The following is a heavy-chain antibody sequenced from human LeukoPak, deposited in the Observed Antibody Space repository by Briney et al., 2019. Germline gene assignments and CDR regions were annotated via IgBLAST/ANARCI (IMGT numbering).Heavy chain of an antibody. CDR1: GFTFSSYA. CDR2: ISYDGSNK. CDR3: ARPHGWRLLQNYFDC. Sequence: GGSLRLSCAASGFTFSSYAMHWVRQAPGKGLEWVAVISYDGSNKYYADSVKGRFTISRDNSKNTLYLQMNSLRAEDTAVYYCARPHGWRLLQNYFDCWGQGTLVTVSS. J-gene: IGHJ4*02. D-gene: IGHD3-22*01. V-gene: IGHV3-30*04.